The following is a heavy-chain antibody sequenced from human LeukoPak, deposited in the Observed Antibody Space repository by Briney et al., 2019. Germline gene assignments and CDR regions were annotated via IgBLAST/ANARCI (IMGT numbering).Heavy chain of an antibody. CDR3: ARDIVMVTYWFDP. J-gene: IGHJ5*02. Sequence: ASVNVSFKSSGYTFTHYYMHWVRQAPGQGREWMGWINPNSGGTNYAQKFQGRLTMTRDTSISTAYMELSRQRSDDTAVYYCARDIVMVTYWFDPWGQGTLVTVSS. CDR2: INPNSGGT. CDR1: GYTFTHYY. V-gene: IGHV1-2*02. D-gene: IGHD5-18*01.